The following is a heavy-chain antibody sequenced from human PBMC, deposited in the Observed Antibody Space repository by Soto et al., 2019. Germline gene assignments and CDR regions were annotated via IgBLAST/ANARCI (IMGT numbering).Heavy chain of an antibody. Sequence: GASVKVSCKASGSTLTELSMHWVRQAPGKGLEWMGGFDPEDGETIYAQKFQGRVTMTEDTSTDTAYMELSSLRSEDTAVYYCATGNYGDYYYGMDVWGQGTTVTVSS. CDR1: GSTLTELS. D-gene: IGHD4-17*01. J-gene: IGHJ6*02. V-gene: IGHV1-24*01. CDR2: FDPEDGET. CDR3: ATGNYGDYYYGMDV.